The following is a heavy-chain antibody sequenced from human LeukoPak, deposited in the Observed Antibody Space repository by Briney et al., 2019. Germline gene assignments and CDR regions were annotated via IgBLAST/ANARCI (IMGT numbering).Heavy chain of an antibody. J-gene: IGHJ4*02. D-gene: IGHD2-2*01. CDR3: AGLLLGYCSSTSCRRPFDY. CDR2: IYYSGST. V-gene: IGHV4-34*01. CDR1: GGSFSGYY. Sequence: SETLSLTCAVYGGSFSGYYWSWIRQPPGKGLEWIGSIYYSGSTYYNPSLKSRVTISVDTSKNQFSLKLSSVTAADTAVYYCAGLLLGYCSSTSCRRPFDYWGQGTLVTVSS.